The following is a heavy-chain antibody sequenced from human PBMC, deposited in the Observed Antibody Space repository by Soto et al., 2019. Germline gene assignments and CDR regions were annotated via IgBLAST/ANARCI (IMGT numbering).Heavy chain of an antibody. CDR2: IYSGGST. CDR3: ARNYYDSGGGFDY. D-gene: IGHD3-22*01. J-gene: IGHJ4*02. Sequence: EVQLVESGGGLIQPGGSLRLSCAASGFTVSSNYMSWVRQAPGKGLEWVSVIYSGGSTYYADSVKGRFTISRDNSKNTLYLQMNSLRAEDTALYYCARNYYDSGGGFDYWGQGTLVTVSS. CDR1: GFTVSSNY. V-gene: IGHV3-53*01.